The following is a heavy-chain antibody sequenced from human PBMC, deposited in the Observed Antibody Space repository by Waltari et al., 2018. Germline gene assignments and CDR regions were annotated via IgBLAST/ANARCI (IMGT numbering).Heavy chain of an antibody. Sequence: EVQLVESGGGLVQPGGSLRLSCAASGCPCRSPWLSWVRRAPGKGPEWVANIKQDGSEKYYVDSVKGRFTISRDNAKNSLYLQMNSLRAEDTAVYYCARGVVGATRSFDYWGQGTLVTVSS. CDR1: GCPCRSPW. CDR3: ARGVVGATRSFDY. D-gene: IGHD1-26*01. CDR2: IKQDGSEK. V-gene: IGHV3-7*01. J-gene: IGHJ4*02.